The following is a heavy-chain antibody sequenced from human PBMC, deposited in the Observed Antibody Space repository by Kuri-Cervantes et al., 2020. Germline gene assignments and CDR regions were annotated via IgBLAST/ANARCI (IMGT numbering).Heavy chain of an antibody. CDR1: GFTVSSNY. Sequence: GESLKISCAASGFTVSSNYMSWVRQAPEKGLEWVSVIYSCGSTYYADSVKGRFTISRDNSKNTLYLQMNSLRAEDTAVYYCAKDLPLYSGHYYDSSGQGDWGSFDYWGQGTLVTVSS. CDR3: AKDLPLYSGHYYDSSGQGDWGSFDY. J-gene: IGHJ4*02. D-gene: IGHD3-22*01. V-gene: IGHV3-53*01. CDR2: IYSCGST.